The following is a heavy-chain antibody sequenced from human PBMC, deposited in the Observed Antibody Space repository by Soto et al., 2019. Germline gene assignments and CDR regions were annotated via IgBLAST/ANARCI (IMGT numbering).Heavy chain of an antibody. CDR2: IWYDGSNK. Sequence: GGSLRLSCAASGFTFSSYGMHWVRQAPGKGLEWVAVIWYDGSNKYYADSVKGRFTISRDNSKNTLYLKMNSLRAEDTDVYYCARVRAAGTYNYYGMDVWGQGTTVTVSS. J-gene: IGHJ6*02. V-gene: IGHV3-33*01. D-gene: IGHD6-13*01. CDR3: ARVRAAGTYNYYGMDV. CDR1: GFTFSSYG.